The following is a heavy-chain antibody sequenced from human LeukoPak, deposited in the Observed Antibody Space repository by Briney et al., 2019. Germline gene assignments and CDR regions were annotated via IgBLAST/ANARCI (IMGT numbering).Heavy chain of an antibody. CDR1: GYTFTSYG. J-gene: IGHJ6*03. D-gene: IGHD1-26*01. CDR3: ARSGIVGASYYYYMDV. Sequence: ASVKVSCKASGYTFTSYGISWVRQATGQGLEWMGWMNPNSGNTGYAQKFQGRVTITRNTSISTAYMELSSLRSEDTAVYYCARSGIVGASYYYYMDVWGKGTTVTVSS. V-gene: IGHV1-8*03. CDR2: MNPNSGNT.